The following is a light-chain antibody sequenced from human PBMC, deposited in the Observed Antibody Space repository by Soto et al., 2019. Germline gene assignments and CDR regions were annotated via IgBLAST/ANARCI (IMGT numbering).Light chain of an antibody. CDR3: TSYASGSTLYV. CDR2: EVN. J-gene: IGLJ1*01. Sequence: QSALTQPASVSGSPGQSITISCTGTSRDVGGYNYVSWYQHHPGKAPKLIIYEVNNRPSGASDRFSGSKSGNTASLTISGLQAEDEADYYCTSYASGSTLYVFGTGTKVTVL. V-gene: IGLV2-14*01. CDR1: SRDVGGYNY.